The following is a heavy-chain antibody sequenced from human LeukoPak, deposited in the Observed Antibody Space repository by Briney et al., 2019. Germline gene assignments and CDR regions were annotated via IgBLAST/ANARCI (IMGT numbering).Heavy chain of an antibody. Sequence: PGGSLRLSCAASGFTFSSYGMSWVRQAPGKGLEWVSSISSSSSYIYYADSVKGRFTISRDNAKNSLYLQMNSLRAEDTAVYYCARCPGYYDSSGCYLDCFLDYWGQGTLVTVSS. D-gene: IGHD3-22*01. J-gene: IGHJ4*02. CDR3: ARCPGYYDSSGCYLDCFLDY. CDR2: ISSSSSYI. V-gene: IGHV3-21*01. CDR1: GFTFSSYG.